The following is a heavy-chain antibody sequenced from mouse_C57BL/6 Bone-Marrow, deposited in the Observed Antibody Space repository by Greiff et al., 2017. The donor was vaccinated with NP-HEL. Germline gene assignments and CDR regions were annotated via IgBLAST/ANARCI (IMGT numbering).Heavy chain of an antibody. D-gene: IGHD1-1*01. CDR2: IDPENGDT. CDR3: TTDYYGSSYVG. CDR1: GFNIKDDY. J-gene: IGHJ3*02. V-gene: IGHV14-4*01. Sequence: EVMLVESGAELVRPGASVKLSCTASGFNIKDDYMHWVKQRPEQGLEWIGWIDPENGDTEYASKFQGKATITADTSSNTAYLQLSSLTSEDTAVYYCTTDYYGSSYVGWGQGTLVTVSA.